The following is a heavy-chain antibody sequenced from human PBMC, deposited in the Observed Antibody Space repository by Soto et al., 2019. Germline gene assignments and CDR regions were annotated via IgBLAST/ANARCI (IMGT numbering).Heavy chain of an antibody. D-gene: IGHD3-16*01. CDR1: GGSISSSNW. CDR3: ATMSQAYSSYGGSGYFDN. J-gene: IGHJ4*02. Sequence: QVQLQESGPGLVEPSGTLSLTCAVSGGSISSSNWWSWVRQPPGKGLEWIGESYHSGSTNYNPSLNTRVNISLDKSKTQFSLKLTSVTAADTAIYYFATMSQAYSSYGGSGYFDNWGQGTLVTVSS. V-gene: IGHV4-4*02. CDR2: SYHSGST.